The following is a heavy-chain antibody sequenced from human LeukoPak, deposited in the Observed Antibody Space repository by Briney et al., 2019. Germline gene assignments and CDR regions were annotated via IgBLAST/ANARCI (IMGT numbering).Heavy chain of an antibody. CDR2: IYYSGST. D-gene: IGHD1-26*01. V-gene: IGHV4-59*01. Sequence: SETLSHTCTVSGGSISSYYWSWIRQPPGKGLEWIGYIYYSGSTNYNPSLKSRVTISVDTSKNQFSLKLSSVTAADTAVYYCARALYSGSYSYWGQGTLVTVSS. CDR3: ARALYSGSYSY. CDR1: GGSISSYY. J-gene: IGHJ4*02.